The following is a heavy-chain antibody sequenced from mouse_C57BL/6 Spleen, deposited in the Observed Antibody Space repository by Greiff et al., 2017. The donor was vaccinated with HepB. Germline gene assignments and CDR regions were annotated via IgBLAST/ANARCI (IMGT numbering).Heavy chain of an antibody. D-gene: IGHD1-1*01. V-gene: IGHV1-50*01. Sequence: QVQLQQPGAELVKPGASVKLSCKASGYTFTSYWMQWVKQRPGQGLEWIGEIDPSDSYTNYNQKFKGKATLTVDTSSSTAYMQLSSLTSEDSAVYYCAISDLLRYYVDYWGQGTTLTVSS. CDR3: AISDLLRYYVDY. J-gene: IGHJ2*01. CDR1: GYTFTSYW. CDR2: IDPSDSYT.